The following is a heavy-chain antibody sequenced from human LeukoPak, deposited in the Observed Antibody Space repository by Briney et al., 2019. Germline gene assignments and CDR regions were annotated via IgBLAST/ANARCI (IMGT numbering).Heavy chain of an antibody. Sequence: PGGSLRLSCAASGFTFSDYYMSWIRQAPGKGLEWVSYISSSGSTIYYADSVKGRFTISRDNAKNSLYLQMNSLRAEDTAVYYCAREEYSSSSHAFDIWGQGTMVTVSS. D-gene: IGHD6-6*01. V-gene: IGHV3-11*01. CDR1: GFTFSDYY. J-gene: IGHJ3*02. CDR2: ISSSGSTI. CDR3: AREEYSSSSHAFDI.